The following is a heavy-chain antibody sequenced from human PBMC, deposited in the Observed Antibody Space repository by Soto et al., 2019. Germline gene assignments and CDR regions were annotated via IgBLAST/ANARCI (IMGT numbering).Heavy chain of an antibody. J-gene: IGHJ4*02. CDR1: GGSINNYY. D-gene: IGHD5-12*01. V-gene: IGHV4-59*01. Sequence: SETLSLTCTVSGGSINNYYWSWIRQPPGKGLEWIGYIYYRGSTNYNPSLKSRVTISVDTSKNQFSLKLSSVTTADTAVYYCAIFMGNSVAPTYYDYWGQGTLVTVSS. CDR3: AIFMGNSVAPTYYDY. CDR2: IYYRGST.